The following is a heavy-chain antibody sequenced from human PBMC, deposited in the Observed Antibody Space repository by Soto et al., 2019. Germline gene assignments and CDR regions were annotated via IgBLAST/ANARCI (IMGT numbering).Heavy chain of an antibody. V-gene: IGHV1-18*01. D-gene: IGHD3-22*01. CDR3: ARVKGSDYHNWFDP. CDR2: SSAYNGNT. CDR1: GYRFTNFG. Sequence: ASVKVSCKALGYRFTNFGISWVRQAPGQGLEWMGWSSAYNGNTNYAKNCQGRVTMTTDTSTSTAYMELRSLRSDDTAVYYCARVKGSDYHNWFDPWGKGTLVTVSS. J-gene: IGHJ5*02.